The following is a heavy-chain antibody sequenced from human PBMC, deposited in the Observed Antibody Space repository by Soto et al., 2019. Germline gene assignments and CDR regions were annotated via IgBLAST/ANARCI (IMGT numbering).Heavy chain of an antibody. Sequence: QVQLVQSGAEGKRPGSSVKVSCTPSGGTFNTLSINWVRQAPGQGLEWMGASIPFFDSTNYAQKFQDRVTITADKSLGTAYMELTSLRSDDTAVYYCTTRDQGRFDHWGQGTPLTVSS. D-gene: IGHD2-2*01. V-gene: IGHV1-69*06. CDR2: SIPFFDST. CDR3: TTRDQGRFDH. CDR1: GGTFNTLS. J-gene: IGHJ4*02.